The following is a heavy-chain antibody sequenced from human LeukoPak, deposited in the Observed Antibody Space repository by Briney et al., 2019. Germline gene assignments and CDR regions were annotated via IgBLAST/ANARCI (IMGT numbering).Heavy chain of an antibody. CDR2: IYYSGST. Sequence: NASETLSLTCTVSGGSISTYYWSWIRQPPGKGLEWIGYIYYSGSTNYNPPLKSRVTISVDTSKNQFSLKLSSVTAADTAVYYCASHSGWYGGYDYWGQGTLVTVSS. CDR3: ASHSGWYGGYDY. V-gene: IGHV4-59*01. J-gene: IGHJ4*02. D-gene: IGHD6-19*01. CDR1: GGSISTYY.